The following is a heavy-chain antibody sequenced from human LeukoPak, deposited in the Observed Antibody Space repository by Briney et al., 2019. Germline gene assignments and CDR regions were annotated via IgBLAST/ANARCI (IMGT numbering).Heavy chain of an antibody. J-gene: IGHJ4*02. D-gene: IGHD3-3*01. CDR3: ASTVFGVVKGPLRY. Sequence: ASVKVSCKASGGTFSSYAISWVRQAPGQGLEWMGGIIPIFGTANYAQKFQGRVTITADISTSTAYMELSSLRSEDTAVYYCASTVFGVVKGPLRYWGQGTLVTVSS. CDR2: IIPIFGTA. V-gene: IGHV1-69*06. CDR1: GGTFSSYA.